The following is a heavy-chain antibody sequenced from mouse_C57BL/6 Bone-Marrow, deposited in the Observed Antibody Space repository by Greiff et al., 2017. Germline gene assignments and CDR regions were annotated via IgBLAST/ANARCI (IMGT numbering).Heavy chain of an antibody. J-gene: IGHJ4*01. V-gene: IGHV1-15*01. D-gene: IGHD5-1*01. Sequence: VQLVESGAELVRPGASVTLSCKASGCTFTDYEMHWVKQTPVHGLEWIGAIDPETGGTAYNQKFKGKAILTADKSSSTAYMELRSLTSEDSAVYYCTRSLPSYAMDYWGQGTSVTVSS. CDR1: GCTFTDYE. CDR3: TRSLPSYAMDY. CDR2: IDPETGGT.